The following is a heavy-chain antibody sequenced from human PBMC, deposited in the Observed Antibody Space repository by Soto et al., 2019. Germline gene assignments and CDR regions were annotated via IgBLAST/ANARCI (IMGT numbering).Heavy chain of an antibody. Sequence: ASVKVSCKASGYTFTSYYMHWVRQALGQGLEWMGIINPSGGSTSYAQKFQGRVTMTRDTSTSTVYMELSSLRSEGTAVYYCARDSGYDLPNYYYYGMDVWGQGTTVTVSS. D-gene: IGHD5-12*01. V-gene: IGHV1-46*03. J-gene: IGHJ6*02. CDR1: GYTFTSYY. CDR2: INPSGGST. CDR3: ARDSGYDLPNYYYYGMDV.